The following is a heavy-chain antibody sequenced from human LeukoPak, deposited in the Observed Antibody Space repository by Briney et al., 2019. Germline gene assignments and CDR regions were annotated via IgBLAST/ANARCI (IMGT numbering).Heavy chain of an antibody. J-gene: IGHJ4*02. Sequence: PGGSLGLSCAASGFTFSSYGMHWVRQAPGKGLEWVAVISYDGSSKYYADSVKGRFTISRDNSKNTLYLQMNSLRAEDTAVYYCAKDPHYYGSGSYYNLDYWGQGTLVTVSS. V-gene: IGHV3-30*18. CDR3: AKDPHYYGSGSYYNLDY. D-gene: IGHD3-10*01. CDR1: GFTFSSYG. CDR2: ISYDGSSK.